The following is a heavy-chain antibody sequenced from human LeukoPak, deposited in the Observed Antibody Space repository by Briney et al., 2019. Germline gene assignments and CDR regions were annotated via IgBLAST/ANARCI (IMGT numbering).Heavy chain of an antibody. J-gene: IGHJ4*02. D-gene: IGHD1-26*01. CDR2: IYYSGST. Sequence: SETLSLTCTVSGGSISSTSSYWGWIRQPPGKGLEWIATIYYSGSTYYNASLKSRITIAVDTSKSQLSLKLSSVTAADTAVYYCARLNYYGFDYWGQGTLVTFSS. CDR3: ARLNYYGFDY. CDR1: GGSISSTSSY. V-gene: IGHV4-39*01.